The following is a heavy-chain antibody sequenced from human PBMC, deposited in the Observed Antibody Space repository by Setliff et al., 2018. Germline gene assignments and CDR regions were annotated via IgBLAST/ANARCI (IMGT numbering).Heavy chain of an antibody. CDR2: NSV. J-gene: IGHJ3*02. CDR1: GYSFTNYG. CDR3: ARDLDYQYYYETSGRDAFDI. Sequence: ASVKVSCKTSGYSFTNYGINWVRQAPGQGLEWMGWNSVYARRFQGRVTMTIDTPTSTAYMELRSLRSDDTAVYYCARDLDYQYYYETSGRDAFDIWGLGTMVTVSS. D-gene: IGHD3-22*01. V-gene: IGHV1-18*01.